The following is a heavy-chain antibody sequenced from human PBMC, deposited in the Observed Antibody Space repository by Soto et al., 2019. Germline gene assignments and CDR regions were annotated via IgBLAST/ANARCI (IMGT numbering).Heavy chain of an antibody. Sequence: EVQLLESGGGLVQPGGSLRLSCAASGFTFSSYAMSWVRQAPGKGLEWVSAISGSGGSTYYADSVKGRFTISRDNSKITLYLQMNSLRPEDTAVYYCAKPTSGVSPVYYFDYWGQGTLVTVSS. J-gene: IGHJ4*02. CDR3: AKPTSGVSPVYYFDY. V-gene: IGHV3-23*01. CDR2: ISGSGGST. D-gene: IGHD2-8*01. CDR1: GFTFSSYA.